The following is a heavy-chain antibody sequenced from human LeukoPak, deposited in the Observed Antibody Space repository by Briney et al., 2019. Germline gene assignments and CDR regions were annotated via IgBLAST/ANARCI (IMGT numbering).Heavy chain of an antibody. CDR3: AAYSGYSYGYFHY. CDR1: GGSISSYY. CDR2: IYYSGST. J-gene: IGHJ4*02. D-gene: IGHD5-18*01. Sequence: SETLSLTCTVSGGSISSYYWSWIRQPPGKGLEWIGYIYYSGSTNYNPSLKSRVTISVDTSKNQFSLKLSSVTAADTAVYYCAAYSGYSYGYFHYWGQGTLVTVSS. V-gene: IGHV4-59*01.